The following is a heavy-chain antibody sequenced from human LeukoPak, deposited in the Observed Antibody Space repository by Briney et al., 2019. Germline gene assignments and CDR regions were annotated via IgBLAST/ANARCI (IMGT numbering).Heavy chain of an antibody. V-gene: IGHV4-39*01. D-gene: IGHD7-27*01. CDR1: GGSISSSSYY. CDR3: ARHSPWVYYFDY. CDR2: IYYSGST. Sequence: PSETLFLTCTVSGGSISSSSYYWGWIRQPPGKGLEWIGSIYYSGSTYYNPSLKSRVTISVDTSKNQFSLKLSSVTAADTAVYYCARHSPWVYYFDYWGQGTLVTVSS. J-gene: IGHJ4*02.